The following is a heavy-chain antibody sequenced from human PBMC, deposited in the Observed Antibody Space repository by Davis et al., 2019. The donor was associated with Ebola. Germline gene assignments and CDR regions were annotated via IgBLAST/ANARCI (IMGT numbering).Heavy chain of an antibody. Sequence: SETLSLTCAVYGGSFSGYYWSWIRQPPGKGLEWIGEINHSGSTNYNPSLKRRVTISVDTSKNQFSLKLSSVTAADTAVYYCARGRGYVWGSYRFGYWGQGTLVTVSS. CDR2: INHSGST. J-gene: IGHJ4*02. D-gene: IGHD3-16*02. V-gene: IGHV4-34*01. CDR3: ARGRGYVWGSYRFGY. CDR1: GGSFSGYY.